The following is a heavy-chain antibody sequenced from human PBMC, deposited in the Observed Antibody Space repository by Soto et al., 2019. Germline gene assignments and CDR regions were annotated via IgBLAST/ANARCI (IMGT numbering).Heavy chain of an antibody. CDR2: INAGNGNT. V-gene: IGHV1-3*01. CDR1: GYTFTSYA. D-gene: IGHD2-2*01. Sequence: ASVKVSCKASGYTFTSYAMHWVRQAPGQRLEWMGWINAGNGNTKYSQKFQGRVTITRNTLYLQTSSLRHEDTAVYYCAKDGGPAYCNSPGCSAEHFDYWGQGTQVTVSS. J-gene: IGHJ4*02. CDR3: AKDGGPAYCNSPGCSAEHFDY.